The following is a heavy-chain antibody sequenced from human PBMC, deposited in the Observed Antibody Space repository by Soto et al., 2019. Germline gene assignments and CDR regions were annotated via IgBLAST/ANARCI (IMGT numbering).Heavy chain of an antibody. D-gene: IGHD3-3*01. CDR2: ISSSGSTI. V-gene: IGHV3-48*03. J-gene: IGHJ4*02. CDR3: ASRPEYDFWSGYYGY. CDR1: GFTFSSYE. Sequence: LRLSCAASGFTFSSYEMNWVRQAPGKGLEWVSYISSSGSTIYYADSVKGRFTISRDNAKNSLYLQMNSLRAEDTAVYYCASRPEYDFWSGYYGYWGQGTLVTVS.